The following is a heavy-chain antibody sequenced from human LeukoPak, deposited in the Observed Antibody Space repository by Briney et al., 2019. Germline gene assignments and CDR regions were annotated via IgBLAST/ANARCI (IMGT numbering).Heavy chain of an antibody. CDR1: GGPINVYY. J-gene: IGHJ4*02. Sequence: PSETLSLTCSVSGGPINVYYWNWIRQSPGKGLEWIGSISYSGSTNYNPSLKSRVTISMDTSKNRFSLKVSSVIAADTAMYYCARGGSRSYTSSTLDYWGQGTLVTVSS. CDR3: ARGGSRSYTSSTLDY. CDR2: ISYSGST. D-gene: IGHD6-6*01. V-gene: IGHV4-59*01.